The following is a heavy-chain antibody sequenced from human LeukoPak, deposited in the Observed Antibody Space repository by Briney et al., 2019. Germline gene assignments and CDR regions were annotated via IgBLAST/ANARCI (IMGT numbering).Heavy chain of an antibody. CDR1: GFSVSDNY. CDR3: VKSALPATYTNFDY. CDR2: IYSGGST. D-gene: IGHD3-16*01. J-gene: IGHJ4*02. V-gene: IGHV3-53*05. Sequence: GGSLRLSCAASGFSVSDNYMTWVRQAPGKGLEWVSIIYSGGSTYYADSVKGRFTISRDNSKNTLYLQMSSLRAEDTAVYYCVKSALPATYTNFDYWGQGTLVTVSS.